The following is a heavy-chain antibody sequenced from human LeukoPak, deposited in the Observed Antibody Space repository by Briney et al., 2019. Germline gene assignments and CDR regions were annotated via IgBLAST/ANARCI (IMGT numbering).Heavy chain of an antibody. CDR3: ARDPYSSYLDY. J-gene: IGHJ4*02. CDR2: IYYSRST. V-gene: IGHV4-39*07. D-gene: IGHD6-6*01. Sequence: SETLSLTCTVSGGSISSSSYYWGWLRQPPGKGLEWIGSIYYSRSTYYNPSLKSRVTISVDTSKNQFSLKLSSVTAADTAVYYCARDPYSSYLDYWGQGTLVTVSS. CDR1: GGSISSSSYY.